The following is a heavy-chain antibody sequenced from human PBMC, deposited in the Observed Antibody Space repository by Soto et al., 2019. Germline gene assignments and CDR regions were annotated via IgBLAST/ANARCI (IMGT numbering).Heavy chain of an antibody. CDR1: GGTFSSYA. J-gene: IGHJ5*02. CDR3: ARVTSMVRGVIDNWFDP. CDR2: IIPMYGPA. Sequence: QVPLVQSGAEVKKPGSPVTVSCKASGGTFSSYAIHWVRQAPGQGLEWMGGIIPMYGPAKYEQRFQGRVTITADESTTTVYMELTSLTSQDTAVYYCARVTSMVRGVIDNWFDPWGHGTLVTVSS. V-gene: IGHV1-69*01. D-gene: IGHD3-10*01.